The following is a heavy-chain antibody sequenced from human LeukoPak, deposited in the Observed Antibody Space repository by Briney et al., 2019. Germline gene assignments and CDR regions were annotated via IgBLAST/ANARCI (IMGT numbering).Heavy chain of an antibody. CDR1: GFTFSSYS. CDR2: ISSSSSTI. V-gene: IGHV3-48*04. CDR3: ARDRGYYGLEDFQH. J-gene: IGHJ1*01. Sequence: TGGSLRLSCAASGFTFSSYSMNWVRQAPGKGLEWVSYISSSSSTIYYADSVKGRFTISRDNAKNSLYLQMNSLRAEDTAVYYCARDRGYYGLEDFQHWGQGTLVTVSS. D-gene: IGHD3-10*01.